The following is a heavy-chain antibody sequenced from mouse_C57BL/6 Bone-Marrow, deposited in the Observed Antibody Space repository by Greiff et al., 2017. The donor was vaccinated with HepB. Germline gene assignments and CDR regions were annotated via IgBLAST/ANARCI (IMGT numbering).Heavy chain of an antibody. Sequence: DVQLVESEGGLVQPGSSMKLSCTASGFTFRDYYMAWVRQVPEKGLEWVANINYDGSSTYYLDSLKSRFIISRDNAKNILYLQMSSLKSEDTATYYCAREDTTVVLDYWGQGTTLTVSS. V-gene: IGHV5-16*01. CDR3: AREDTTVVLDY. CDR2: INYDGSST. J-gene: IGHJ2*01. CDR1: GFTFRDYY. D-gene: IGHD1-1*01.